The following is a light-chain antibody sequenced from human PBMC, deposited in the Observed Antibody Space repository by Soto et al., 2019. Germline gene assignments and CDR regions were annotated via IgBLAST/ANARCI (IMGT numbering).Light chain of an antibody. CDR2: KAS. CDR3: QQYNSGWA. CDR1: QSISSW. J-gene: IGKJ1*01. Sequence: DIQMTQSPSTLSASVGDRVTITCRASQSISSWLAWYQQKPGKGPKLLLYKASTLESGVPSRFSGSGSGTEFTLTISGLQPDDLTTYHCQQYNSGWAFGQGTKVEIK. V-gene: IGKV1-5*03.